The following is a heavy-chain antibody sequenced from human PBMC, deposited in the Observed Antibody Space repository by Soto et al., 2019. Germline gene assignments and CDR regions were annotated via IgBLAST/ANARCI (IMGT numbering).Heavy chain of an antibody. Sequence: GASVKVSCKASGYTFTSYGISWVRQAPGQGLGWMGWISAYNGNTNYAQKLQGRVTMTTDTSTSTAYMELRSLRSDDTAVYYCARDQVGWLGVVANFDYWGQGTLVTVSS. CDR1: GYTFTSYG. D-gene: IGHD3-3*01. V-gene: IGHV1-18*01. CDR3: ARDQVGWLGVVANFDY. J-gene: IGHJ4*02. CDR2: ISAYNGNT.